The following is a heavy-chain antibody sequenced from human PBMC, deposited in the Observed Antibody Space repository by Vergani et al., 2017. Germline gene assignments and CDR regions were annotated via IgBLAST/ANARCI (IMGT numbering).Heavy chain of an antibody. D-gene: IGHD1-26*01. CDR2: ISYDGSNK. Sequence: QVQLVESGGGVVQPGRSLRLSCAASGFTFSSYGMHWVRQALGKGLEWVAVISYDGSNKYYADSVKGRFTISRDNSKNTLYLQMNSLRAEDTAAYYCVKDAGSYENFFDSWGQGNLVTVSS. CDR3: VKDAGSYENFFDS. V-gene: IGHV3-30*18. J-gene: IGHJ4*02. CDR1: GFTFSSYG.